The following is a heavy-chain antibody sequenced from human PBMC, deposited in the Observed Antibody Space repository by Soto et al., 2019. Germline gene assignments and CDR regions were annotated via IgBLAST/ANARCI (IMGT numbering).Heavy chain of an antibody. CDR2: ISYDGNNK. J-gene: IGHJ4*02. V-gene: IGHV3-30*04. CDR3: ARGPSYSDSYFDH. D-gene: IGHD4-17*01. CDR1: GFSFSGSA. Sequence: PGGSLGLSCSASGFSFSGSAVHWVRQAPGKGLQWLAVISYDGNNKYYADSVEGRFTISRDNSKNTVYLQMNSLRLEDTAVYYCARGPSYSDSYFDHWGQGTLVTVSS.